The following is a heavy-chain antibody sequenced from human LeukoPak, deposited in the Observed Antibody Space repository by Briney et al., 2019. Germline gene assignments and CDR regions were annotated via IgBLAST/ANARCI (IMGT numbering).Heavy chain of an antibody. V-gene: IGHV3-23*01. D-gene: IGHD2-2*01. CDR1: GFTFSSYE. CDR2: LTKTGDSA. J-gene: IGHJ4*01. CDR3: AKGQGYSTSGWYFDY. Sequence: GGSLRLSCAASGFTFSSYEMNWVRQAPGKGLEWVSSLTKTGDSAYYADTVKGRFTISRDNSKNTQYLQMNSLRAEDTAVYHCAKGQGYSTSGWYFDYWGHGTLVTVSS.